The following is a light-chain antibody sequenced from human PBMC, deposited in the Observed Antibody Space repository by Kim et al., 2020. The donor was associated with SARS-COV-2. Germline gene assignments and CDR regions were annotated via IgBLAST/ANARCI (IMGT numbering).Light chain of an antibody. J-gene: IGLJ3*02. Sequence: YELTQPLSVSVALGQTARITCGGNNIGSKNVHWYQQKPGQAPVLVIYRDSNRPSGIPERFSGPNSGNTATLTLSRAQAGDEADYYCQVWDSSTAGVFGGGTQLTVL. CDR3: QVWDSSTAGV. CDR2: RDS. V-gene: IGLV3-9*01. CDR1: NIGSKN.